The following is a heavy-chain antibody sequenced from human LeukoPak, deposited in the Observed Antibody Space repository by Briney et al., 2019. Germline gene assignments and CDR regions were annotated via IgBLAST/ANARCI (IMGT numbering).Heavy chain of an antibody. CDR2: IRFDESDK. D-gene: IGHD2-2*01. V-gene: IGHV3-30*02. CDR3: AKEEYCSSTSCYGGYYYYMDV. Sequence: PGGSLRLSCSASEFTFSSYGMHWVRQAPGKGLEWVAFIRFDESDKSYGDSVKGRFTISRDNSKNTLYLQMNSLRPEDTAVYYCAKEEYCSSTSCYGGYYYYMDVWGKGTTVTVSS. CDR1: EFTFSSYG. J-gene: IGHJ6*03.